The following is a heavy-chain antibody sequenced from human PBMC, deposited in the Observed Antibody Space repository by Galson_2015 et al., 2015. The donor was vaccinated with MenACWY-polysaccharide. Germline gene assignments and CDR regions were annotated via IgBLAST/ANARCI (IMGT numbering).Heavy chain of an antibody. V-gene: IGHV3-11*01. CDR1: GFTFSGYY. J-gene: IGHJ6*02. CDR3: AREGVSLYGMDV. Sequence: SLRLSCAASGFTFSGYYMTWIRQAPGKGLEWVSYISSSGSTIYYADSVKGRFTISRDNAKNSLYLQMNSLRAGDTAVYYCAREGVSLYGMDVWGQGTTVTVSS. CDR2: ISSSGSTI.